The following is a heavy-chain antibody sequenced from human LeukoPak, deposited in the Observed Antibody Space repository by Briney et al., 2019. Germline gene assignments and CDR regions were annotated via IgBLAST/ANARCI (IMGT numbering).Heavy chain of an antibody. CDR2: ISWNSGAI. J-gene: IGHJ4*02. D-gene: IGHD2-2*02. Sequence: GGSLRLSCAASGFTFDGYAMHWVRQAPGKGLEWVSGISWNSGAIGYADSVKGRFTISRDNAKNSLYLQMNGLRSEDTALYYCAKDKSDCSSISCYTPFDYWGQGTLVTVSS. CDR1: GFTFDGYA. V-gene: IGHV3-9*01. CDR3: AKDKSDCSSISCYTPFDY.